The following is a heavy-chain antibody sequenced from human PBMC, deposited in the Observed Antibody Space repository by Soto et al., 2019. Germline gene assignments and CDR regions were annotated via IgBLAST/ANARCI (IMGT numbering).Heavy chain of an antibody. J-gene: IGHJ4*02. CDR1: GFTFSSYG. Sequence: QVQLVESGGGVVQPGRSLRLSCAASGFTFSSYGMHWVRQAPGKGLEWVAVISYDGSNKYYADSVKGRFTISRDNSKNTPYLQMNSLRAVDTAGYYCAKLMQVVVPGATDYWGQGTLVTVSS. V-gene: IGHV3-30*18. D-gene: IGHD2-15*01. CDR3: AKLMQVVVPGATDY. CDR2: ISYDGSNK.